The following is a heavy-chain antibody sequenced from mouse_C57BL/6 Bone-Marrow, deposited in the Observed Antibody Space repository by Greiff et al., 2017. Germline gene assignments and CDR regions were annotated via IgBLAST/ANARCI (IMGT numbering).Heavy chain of an antibody. CDR3: TTVVHY. D-gene: IGHD1-1*01. V-gene: IGHV14-4*01. CDR1: GFNFKDDY. CDR2: IDPENGGT. J-gene: IGHJ2*01. Sequence: VQLQQPGAELVRPGASVKLSCTASGFNFKDDYMHWVKQRPEQGLEWIGRIDPENGGTEYAAKFQGKATITADTSSNTASLQLSTLTSEDTAVYYCTTVVHYWGQGTTLTVSS.